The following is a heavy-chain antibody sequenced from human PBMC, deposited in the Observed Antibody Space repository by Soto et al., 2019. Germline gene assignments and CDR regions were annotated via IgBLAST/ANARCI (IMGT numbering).Heavy chain of an antibody. J-gene: IGHJ6*03. CDR3: ARGEFMVRGYYYYYMDV. CDR2: IYYSGST. D-gene: IGHD3-10*01. CDR1: GGSISSGGYY. Sequence: SETLSLTCSVSGGSISSGGYYWSWILHHPGKGLEWIGYIYYSGSTYYNPSLKSRVTISVDTSKNQFSLKLSSVTAADTAVYSCARGEFMVRGYYYYYMDVWGKGTTVTVSS. V-gene: IGHV4-31*03.